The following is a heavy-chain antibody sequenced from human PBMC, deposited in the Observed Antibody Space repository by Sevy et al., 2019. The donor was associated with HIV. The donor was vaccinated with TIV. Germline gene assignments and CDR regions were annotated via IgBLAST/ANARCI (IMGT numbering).Heavy chain of an antibody. CDR1: GFTFSDYY. CDR2: ISSSSSYT. D-gene: IGHD3-10*01. J-gene: IGHJ4*02. CDR3: ARGFTMVQFHFDY. Sequence: GGSLRLSCAASGFTFSDYYMSWIRQAPGKGLEWVSYISSSSSYTNCADSVKGRFTISRDNAKNSLYLQMNSLRAEDTAVYYCARGFTMVQFHFDYWGQGTLVTVSS. V-gene: IGHV3-11*06.